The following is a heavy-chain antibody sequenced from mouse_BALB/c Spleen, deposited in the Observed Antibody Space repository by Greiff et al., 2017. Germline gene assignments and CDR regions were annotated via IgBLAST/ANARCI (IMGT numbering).Heavy chain of an antibody. V-gene: IGHV5-6-3*01. CDR1: GFTFSSYG. J-gene: IGHJ3*01. Sequence: EVQLVESGGGLVQPGGSLKLSCAASGFTFSSYGMSWVRQTPDKRLELVATINSNGGSTSYPDSVKGRFTISRDNAKNTLYLQMSSLKSEDTAMYYCARAYYRSFAYWGQGTLVTVSA. CDR3: ARAYYRSFAY. CDR2: INSNGGST. D-gene: IGHD2-14*01.